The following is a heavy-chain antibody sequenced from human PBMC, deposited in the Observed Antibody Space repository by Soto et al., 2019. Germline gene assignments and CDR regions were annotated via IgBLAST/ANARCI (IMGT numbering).Heavy chain of an antibody. D-gene: IGHD2-2*01. Sequence: QVQLVESGGGVVQPGRSLRLSCAASGFTFSSYGMHWVRQAPGKGLEWVAVISYDGSNKYYADSVKGRFTISRDNSKNTLYLQMNSLRAEDTAVYYCAKESFFLGDCSSTSCYLGYWGEGTLVTVSS. J-gene: IGHJ4*02. CDR2: ISYDGSNK. CDR1: GFTFSSYG. V-gene: IGHV3-30*18. CDR3: AKESFFLGDCSSTSCYLGY.